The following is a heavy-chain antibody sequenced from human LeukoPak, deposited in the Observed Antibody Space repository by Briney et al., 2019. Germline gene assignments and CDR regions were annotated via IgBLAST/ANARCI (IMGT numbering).Heavy chain of an antibody. D-gene: IGHD3-10*01. CDR3: ARAAHTTYVLGRYYYYVVDV. Sequence: GGSLRLSCAASGFTFSSYTMDWVRQAPGKGLEWVARISYAGSNNYYADSVKGRFTISSDNPKNTLYLQMDSLRAEDTAVYYCARAAHTTYVLGRYYYYVVDVWGQGTTVTVSS. CDR2: ISYAGSNN. J-gene: IGHJ6*02. V-gene: IGHV3-30-3*01. CDR1: GFTFSSYT.